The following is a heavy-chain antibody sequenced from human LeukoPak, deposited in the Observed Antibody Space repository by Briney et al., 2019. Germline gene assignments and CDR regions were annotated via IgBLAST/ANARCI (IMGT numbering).Heavy chain of an antibody. CDR3: AKVRVATKLTTELDF. V-gene: IGHV3-23*01. CDR2: ISDGGRST. J-gene: IGHJ4*02. Sequence: GGSLRLSCAVSGFTFSNYAMTWVRQAPGKGLEWVSGISDGGRSTFHADSVKGRFTISRDNSKNTLYLQMSSLRAEDTAVYYCAKVRVATKLTTELDFWGQGTLVTVSS. D-gene: IGHD4-17*01. CDR1: GFTFSNYA.